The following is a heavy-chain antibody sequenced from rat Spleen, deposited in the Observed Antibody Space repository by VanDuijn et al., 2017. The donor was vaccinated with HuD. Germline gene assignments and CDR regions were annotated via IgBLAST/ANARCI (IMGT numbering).Heavy chain of an antibody. D-gene: IGHD5-1*01. Sequence: EVQLVESGGGAVQPGRSLKLSCAASGFTFSNYGMHWIRQAPTKGLEWVSSISPSGGTTYYPDSVKGRFTISRDNAENTVYLQMNSLRSEDTATYYCAKDNWEPPYFDYWGQGVMVTVSS. J-gene: IGHJ2*01. CDR3: AKDNWEPPYFDY. CDR2: ISPSGGTT. V-gene: IGHV5-19*01. CDR1: GFTFSNYG.